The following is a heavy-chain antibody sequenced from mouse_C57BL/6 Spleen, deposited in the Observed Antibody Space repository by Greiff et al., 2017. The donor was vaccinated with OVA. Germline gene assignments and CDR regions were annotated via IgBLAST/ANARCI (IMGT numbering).Heavy chain of an antibody. CDR3: ARDYYGSSYRGYFDV. CDR1: GYTFTDYN. Sequence: DVQLQESGPELVKPGASVKMSCKASGYTFTDYNMHWVKQSHGKSLEWIGYINPNNGGTSYNQKFKGKATLTVNKSSSTAYMELRSLTSEDSAVYYCARDYYGSSYRGYFDVWGTGTTVTVSS. D-gene: IGHD1-1*01. CDR2: INPNNGGT. V-gene: IGHV1-22*01. J-gene: IGHJ1*03.